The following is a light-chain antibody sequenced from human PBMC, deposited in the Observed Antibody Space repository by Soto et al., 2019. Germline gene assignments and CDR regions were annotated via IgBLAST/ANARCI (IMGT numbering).Light chain of an antibody. Sequence: EILMTQSPATLAASPGERATLSCRASQSVGSKLAWYQQKPGHPPRLVMFDASIRDTGVPARFSGGGSGTEFTLTISSLQSEDFALYYCQQYEKRPPTTFGQGTKVEIK. CDR3: QQYEKRPPTT. CDR1: QSVGSK. V-gene: IGKV3-15*01. J-gene: IGKJ1*01. CDR2: DAS.